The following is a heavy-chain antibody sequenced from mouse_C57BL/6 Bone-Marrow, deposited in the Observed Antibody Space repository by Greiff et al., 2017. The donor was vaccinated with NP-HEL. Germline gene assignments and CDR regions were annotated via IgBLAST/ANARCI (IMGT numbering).Heavy chain of an antibody. CDR2: INPNNGGT. V-gene: IGHV1-18*01. CDR1: GYTFTDYN. CDR3: ARSRYGSSYDWYFDV. D-gene: IGHD1-1*01. Sequence: EVKLMESGPELVKPGASVKIPCKASGYTFTDYNMDWVKQSHGKSLEWIGDINPNNGGTIYNQKFKGKATLTVDKSSSTAYMELRSLTSEDTAVYYCARSRYGSSYDWYFDVWGTGTTVTVSS. J-gene: IGHJ1*03.